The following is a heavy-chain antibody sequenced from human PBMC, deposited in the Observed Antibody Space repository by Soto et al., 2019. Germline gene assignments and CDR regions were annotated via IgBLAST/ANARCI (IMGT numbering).Heavy chain of an antibody. J-gene: IGHJ4*02. CDR2: ISSRSSTI. V-gene: IGHV3-11*01. CDR1: GFTFSDYY. CDR3: ASGTNGAFFVY. D-gene: IGHD2-8*01. Sequence: QVQLVESGGGLVKPGGSLRLSCAASGFTFSDYYMSWIRQAPGKGLEWVSYISSRSSTIFYADSVKGRFTISRDNVKNSPYLQMNSLRAEATAVYYCASGTNGAFFVYWGQGILVTVSS.